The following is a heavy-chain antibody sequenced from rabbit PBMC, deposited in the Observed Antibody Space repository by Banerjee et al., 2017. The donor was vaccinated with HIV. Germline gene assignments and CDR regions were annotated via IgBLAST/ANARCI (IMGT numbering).Heavy chain of an antibody. V-gene: IGHV1S45*01. CDR3: AGDHSGGGWYFYL. CDR1: GFSLSNNYD. CDR2: IYTGDGST. Sequence: QEQLEESGGDLVKPEGSLALTCKASGFSLSNNYDMCWVRQAPGKGLEWIGCIYTGDGSTYYASWAKGRFTISKTSSTTVTLQMTSLTAADTATYFCAGDHSGGGWYFYLWGPGTLVTV. J-gene: IGHJ4*01. D-gene: IGHD4-1*01.